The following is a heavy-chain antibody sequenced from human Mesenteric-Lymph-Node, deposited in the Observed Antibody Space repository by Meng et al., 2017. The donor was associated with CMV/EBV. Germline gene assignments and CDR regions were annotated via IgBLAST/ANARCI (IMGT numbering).Heavy chain of an antibody. CDR3: AKDQGVSSGYYFDS. V-gene: IGHV3-23*01. J-gene: IGHJ4*02. CDR1: GFTFSNYA. Sequence: GGSLRLSCAASGFTFSNYAMSWVRQSPGKGLEWVATISADGGSTYIADSVKGRFTVSRDNSKNTLYLQATSLRVEDTAAYHCAKDQGVSSGYYFDSWGLGTRVTVSS. CDR2: ISADGGST. D-gene: IGHD6-19*01.